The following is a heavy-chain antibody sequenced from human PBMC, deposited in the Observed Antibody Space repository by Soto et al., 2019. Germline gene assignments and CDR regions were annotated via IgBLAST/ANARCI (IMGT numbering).Heavy chain of an antibody. CDR2: INPSGGST. Sequence: ASVKVSCKASGYTFTSYYMHWVRQAPGQGLEWMGIINPSGGSTSYAQKFQGRVTMTRDTSTSTVYMELSSLRSEDTAVYYCARAIAYCGGDCYSVDFDYWGQGTLVTVSS. V-gene: IGHV1-46*01. CDR1: GYTFTSYY. J-gene: IGHJ4*02. D-gene: IGHD2-21*02. CDR3: ARAIAYCGGDCYSVDFDY.